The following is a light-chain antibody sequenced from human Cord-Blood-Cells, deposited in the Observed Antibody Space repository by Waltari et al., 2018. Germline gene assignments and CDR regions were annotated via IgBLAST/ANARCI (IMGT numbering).Light chain of an antibody. CDR1: SSDVGSSNL. Sequence: QSALTQPASVSGSPGQSITISCTGTSSDVGSSNLVSWYQQPPGNAPKLMIYEGSKRPSGVSNRFSGSKSGNTASLTISGLQAEDEADYYCCSYAGSSTFHYVFGTGTKVTVL. CDR2: EGS. V-gene: IGLV2-23*01. J-gene: IGLJ1*01. CDR3: CSYAGSSTFHYV.